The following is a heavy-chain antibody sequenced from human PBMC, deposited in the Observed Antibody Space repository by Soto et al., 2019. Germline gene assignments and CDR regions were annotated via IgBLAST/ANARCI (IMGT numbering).Heavy chain of an antibody. CDR3: AREVGYGDFSAALLD. CDR1: GGTFSSHS. V-gene: IGHV1-69*01. Sequence: VQLMQSGAEVKKPGSSVKVSCKASGGTFSSHSINWVRQAPGQGLEWMGGILTLFGTSNYAQNFQGRVTITADQSTSTAYMELNSLTSGDTAVYYCAREVGYGDFSAALLDWGQGTLVTVSS. CDR2: ILTLFGTS. J-gene: IGHJ4*02. D-gene: IGHD2-21*02.